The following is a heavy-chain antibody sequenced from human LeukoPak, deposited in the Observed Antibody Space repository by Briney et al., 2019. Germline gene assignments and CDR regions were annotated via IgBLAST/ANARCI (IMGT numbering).Heavy chain of an antibody. V-gene: IGHV4-39*01. CDR1: GGSISSSSYY. CDR2: IYYSGST. CDR3: ARLAVAGHIDY. Sequence: SETLPLTCTVSGGSISSSSYYWGWIRQPPGKGLEWIGSIYYSGSTYYNPSLKSRVTISVDTSKNQFSLKLSSVTAADTAVYYCARLAVAGHIDYWGQGTLVTVSS. D-gene: IGHD6-19*01. J-gene: IGHJ4*02.